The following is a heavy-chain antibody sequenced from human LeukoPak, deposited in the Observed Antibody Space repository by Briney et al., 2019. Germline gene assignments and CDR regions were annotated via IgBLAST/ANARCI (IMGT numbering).Heavy chain of an antibody. V-gene: IGHV3-30*04. D-gene: IGHD2-2*01. CDR1: GFTFSSYA. CDR3: ARDNDCSSTSCYVGFDY. J-gene: IGHJ4*02. CDR2: ISYDGSNK. Sequence: PGGSLRLSCAASGFTFSSYAMHWVRQAPGKGLEWVAVISYDGSNKNYADSVKGRFTISRDNSKNTLYLQMNSLRAEDTAVYYCARDNDCSSTSCYVGFDYWGQGTLVTVSS.